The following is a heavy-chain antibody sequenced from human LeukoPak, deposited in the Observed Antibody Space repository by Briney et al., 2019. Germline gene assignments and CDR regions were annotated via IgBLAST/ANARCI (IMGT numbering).Heavy chain of an antibody. V-gene: IGHV3-74*01. CDR1: GFTFSSYW. D-gene: IGHD6-6*01. Sequence: PGGSLRLSCAASGFTFSSYWMHWVRQAPGEGLVWVSRINSDGSSTSYADSVKGRFTISRDNAKNSLYLQMNSLRDEDTAVYYCARDKLYSSSSADPFTPSWGQGTLVTVSS. CDR3: ARDKLYSSSSADPFTPS. CDR2: INSDGSST. J-gene: IGHJ5*02.